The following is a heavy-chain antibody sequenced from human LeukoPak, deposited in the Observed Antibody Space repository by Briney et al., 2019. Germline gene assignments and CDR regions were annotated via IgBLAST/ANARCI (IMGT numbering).Heavy chain of an antibody. J-gene: IGHJ4*02. CDR1: GGSISSGSYY. V-gene: IGHV4-61*02. CDR3: ARGFFDY. Sequence: SQTLSLTCTVSGGSISSGSYYWSWIRQPAGKGLEWIGRIYTSGSTNYNPSLKSRVTISVDTSKNQFSLKLSSVTAADAAVYYCARGFFDYWGQGTLVTVSS. CDR2: IYTSGST.